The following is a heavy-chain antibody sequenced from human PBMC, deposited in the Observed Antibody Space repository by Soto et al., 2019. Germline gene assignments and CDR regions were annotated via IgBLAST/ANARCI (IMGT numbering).Heavy chain of an antibody. D-gene: IGHD6-13*01. CDR3: ARDLTPQLALYYYYGMDV. J-gene: IGHJ6*02. V-gene: IGHV1-46*03. CDR1: GYTFTSYY. CDR2: INPSGGST. Sequence: ASVKVSCKASGYTFTSYYIHWVRQAPGQRLEWMGIINPSGGSTSYAQKFQGRVTMTRDTSTSTVYMELSSLRSEDTAVYYCARDLTPQLALYYYYGMDVWGQGTTVTVSS.